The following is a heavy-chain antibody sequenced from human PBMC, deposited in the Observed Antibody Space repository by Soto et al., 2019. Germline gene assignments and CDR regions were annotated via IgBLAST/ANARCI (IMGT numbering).Heavy chain of an antibody. V-gene: IGHV1-24*01. Sequence: ASVKVSCKVSGYTLTELSMHWVRQAPGKGLEWMGGFDPEDGETIYAQKFQGRVTMTEDTSTDTAYMELSSLRSEDTAVYYCATAYNWNPLKDYYYGMDVWGQGTTVTV. J-gene: IGHJ6*02. CDR2: FDPEDGET. CDR1: GYTLTELS. D-gene: IGHD1-20*01. CDR3: ATAYNWNPLKDYYYGMDV.